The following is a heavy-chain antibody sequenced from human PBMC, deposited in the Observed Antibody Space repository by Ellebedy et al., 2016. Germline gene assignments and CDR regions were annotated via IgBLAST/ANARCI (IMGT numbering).Heavy chain of an antibody. V-gene: IGHV3-30*03. Sequence: GGSLRLXXLASGFTFRNYGMHWVRQAPGKGLEWVAIISHNDYKIEYADSVKGRFTISRDNSKNTLYLQMNSLRAEDTAVYYCARDPPSDYYYYMDVWGKGTTVTVSS. CDR1: GFTFRNYG. J-gene: IGHJ6*03. CDR2: ISHNDYKI. CDR3: ARDPPSDYYYYMDV.